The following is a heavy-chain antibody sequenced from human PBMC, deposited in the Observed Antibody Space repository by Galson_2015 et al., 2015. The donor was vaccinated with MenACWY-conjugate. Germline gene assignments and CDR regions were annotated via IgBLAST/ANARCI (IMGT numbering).Heavy chain of an antibody. J-gene: IGHJ4*02. V-gene: IGHV3-74*01. D-gene: IGHD3/OR15-3a*01. CDR2: INSDGRST. CDR1: GFTFSTYW. CDR3: AKVIYGARYYFEH. Sequence: SLRLSCAASGFTFSTYWMHWVRQAPGKGLVWVSRINSDGRSTSYADSVKGRFTISRDNSKNTLDLQMDSLRVEDTAVYYCAKVIYGARYYFEHWGQGSLVIVTS.